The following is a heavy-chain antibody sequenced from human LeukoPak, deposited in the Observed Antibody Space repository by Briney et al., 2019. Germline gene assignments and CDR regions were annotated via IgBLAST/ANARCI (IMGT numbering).Heavy chain of an antibody. CDR1: GYTFTSYD. D-gene: IGHD6-19*01. V-gene: IGHV1-8*03. CDR3: ARGPPSSGWYIYYYYYMDV. J-gene: IGHJ6*03. CDR2: MNPNSGNT. Sequence: ASVKVSCKASGYTFTSYDINWVRQATGQGLEWMGWMNPNSGNTGYAQKFQGRVTITRNTSISTAYMELSSLRSEDTAVYYCARGPPSSGWYIYYYYYMDVWGKGTTVTVSS.